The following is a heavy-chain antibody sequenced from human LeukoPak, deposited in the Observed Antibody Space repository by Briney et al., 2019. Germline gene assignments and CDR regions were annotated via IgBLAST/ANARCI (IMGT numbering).Heavy chain of an antibody. CDR3: ARDGSDPYMIFGVVIPYYFDY. CDR1: GFTFSSFS. J-gene: IGHJ4*02. Sequence: GGSLRLSCAASGFTFSSFSMNWVRQAPGKGLEWVSSISSSSSYIHYADSVKGRFTISRDNAKNSLYLQMNSLRAEDTAVYYCARDGSDPYMIFGVVIPYYFDYWGQGTLVTVSS. V-gene: IGHV3-21*01. D-gene: IGHD3/OR15-3a*01. CDR2: ISSSSSYI.